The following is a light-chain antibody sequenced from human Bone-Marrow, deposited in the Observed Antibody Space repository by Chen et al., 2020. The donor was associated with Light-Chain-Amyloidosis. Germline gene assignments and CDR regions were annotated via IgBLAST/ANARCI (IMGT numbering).Light chain of an antibody. V-gene: IGLV3-25*03. CDR2: RDT. CDR3: QSADSSGTYEVI. Sequence: YELTQPPSVLVSPGQTTRITSPGADLPTKYAYWYQQKPGQAPVLVIHRDTERPSGISERFSGSSSGTTATLTISGVQAEDEADYHCQSADSSGTYEVIFGGGTKLTVL. CDR1: DLPTKY. J-gene: IGLJ2*01.